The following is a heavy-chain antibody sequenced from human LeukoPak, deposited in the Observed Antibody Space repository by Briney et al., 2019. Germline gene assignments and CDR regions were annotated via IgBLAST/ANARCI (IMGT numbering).Heavy chain of an antibody. CDR2: INPNNGGT. J-gene: IGHJ5*02. D-gene: IGHD3-22*01. CDR1: GYTFTGYY. Sequence: AAVKVSCKASGYTFTGYYMHWVRQAPGQGPKWMGWINPNNGGTKLAQKFQGRVTMTTDTSITTAYMELSKLTSDDTAMYYCARDQGNGYYINWFDPWGQGTLVTVSS. V-gene: IGHV1-2*02. CDR3: ARDQGNGYYINWFDP.